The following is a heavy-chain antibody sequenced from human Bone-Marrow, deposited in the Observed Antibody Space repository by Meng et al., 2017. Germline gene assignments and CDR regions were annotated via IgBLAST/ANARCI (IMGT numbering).Heavy chain of an antibody. Sequence: ASVLVSCKASGYTSPDYWLHWLRRAPGQGREWMGRITPNSGYTHYAQRCQGRVTMTGDTYISTAYMELSGLRSDDTAMYYCARDEDISAAGKLFGDYWGQGTLVTVSS. CDR1: GYTSPDYW. V-gene: IGHV1-2*06. CDR2: ITPNSGYT. D-gene: IGHD6-13*01. J-gene: IGHJ4*02. CDR3: ARDEDISAAGKLFGDY.